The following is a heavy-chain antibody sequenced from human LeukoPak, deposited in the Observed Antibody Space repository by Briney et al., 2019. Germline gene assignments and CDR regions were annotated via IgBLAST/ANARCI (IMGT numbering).Heavy chain of an antibody. Sequence: GGSLRLSCAASGFTFSSYSMSWVRQAPGTGLEWVSFISSGSGTIYYADSVKGRFTISRDNAKNSLFLHMNNLRDEDTAVYYCARLTGSGYYYFDYWGQGTLVTVSS. CDR2: ISSGSGTI. CDR3: ARLTGSGYYYFDY. D-gene: IGHD3-22*01. J-gene: IGHJ4*02. V-gene: IGHV3-48*02. CDR1: GFTFSSYS.